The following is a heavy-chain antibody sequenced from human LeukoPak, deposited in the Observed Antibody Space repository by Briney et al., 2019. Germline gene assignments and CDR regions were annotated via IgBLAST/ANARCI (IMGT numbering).Heavy chain of an antibody. J-gene: IGHJ6*03. V-gene: IGHV3-33*05. CDR2: ISYDGSNK. CDR3: AKVPNHFWGGYYGLSYYYMDV. D-gene: IGHD3-3*02. CDR1: GFTFSSYG. Sequence: PGGSLRLSCAASGFTFSSYGMHWVRQAPGKGLEWVAVISYDGSNKYYADSVKGRFTISRDNSKSTLYLQMNSLRAEDTAVYYCAKVPNHFWGGYYGLSYYYMDVWGKGTTVTVSS.